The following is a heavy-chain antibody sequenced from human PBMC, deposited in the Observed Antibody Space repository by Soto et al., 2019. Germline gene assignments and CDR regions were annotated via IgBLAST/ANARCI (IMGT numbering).Heavy chain of an antibody. D-gene: IGHD3-3*01. Sequence: GGSLRLSCAASGFTFSSYAMSWVRQAPGKGLEWVSAISGSGGSTYYADSVKGRFTISRDNSKNTLYLQMNSLRAEDTAVYYCAKDTTPSEYDFWSGCGALFDYWGQGTLVTVSS. CDR3: AKDTTPSEYDFWSGCGALFDY. V-gene: IGHV3-23*01. J-gene: IGHJ4*02. CDR1: GFTFSSYA. CDR2: ISGSGGST.